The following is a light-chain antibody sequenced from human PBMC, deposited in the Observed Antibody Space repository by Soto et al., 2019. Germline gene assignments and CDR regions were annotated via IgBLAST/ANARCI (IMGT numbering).Light chain of an antibody. CDR1: SSDV. CDR2: YVT. Sequence: QSVLTQPRSVSGSPGQSVTISCIGTSSDVVSWYQQHPDKAPKLIIYYVTQRPSGVPDRFSASKSGNTASLTISGLQAEDEADYYCRSSAGGFTWVFGGGTKVTVL. CDR3: RSSAGGFTWV. V-gene: IGLV2-11*01. J-gene: IGLJ3*02.